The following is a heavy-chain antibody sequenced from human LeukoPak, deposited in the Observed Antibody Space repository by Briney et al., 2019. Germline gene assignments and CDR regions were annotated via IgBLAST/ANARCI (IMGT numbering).Heavy chain of an antibody. D-gene: IGHD2-2*02. Sequence: ASVKVSCKASGYTFTSYGISWVRQAPGQGLEWMGWISAYNGNTNYAQKLQGRATMTTDTSTSTAYMELRSLRSDDTAVYYCARDTRIVVVPAAIWPWDYWGQGTLVTVSS. V-gene: IGHV1-18*01. CDR3: ARDTRIVVVPAAIWPWDY. CDR1: GYTFTSYG. J-gene: IGHJ4*02. CDR2: ISAYNGNT.